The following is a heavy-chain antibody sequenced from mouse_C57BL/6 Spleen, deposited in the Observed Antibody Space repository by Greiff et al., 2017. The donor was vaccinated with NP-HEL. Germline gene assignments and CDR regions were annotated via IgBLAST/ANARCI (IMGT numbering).Heavy chain of an antibody. CDR1: GFTFSDYY. J-gene: IGHJ2*01. CDR3: ARDGGYSVYFDY. CDR2: INYDGSST. Sequence: EVQLVESEGGLVQPGSSMKLSCTASGFTFSDYYMAWVRQVPEKGLEWVANINYDGSSTYYLDSLKSRFIISRDNAKNILYLQMSSLKSEDTATYYCARDGGYSVYFDYWGQGTTLTVSS. V-gene: IGHV5-16*01. D-gene: IGHD2-3*01.